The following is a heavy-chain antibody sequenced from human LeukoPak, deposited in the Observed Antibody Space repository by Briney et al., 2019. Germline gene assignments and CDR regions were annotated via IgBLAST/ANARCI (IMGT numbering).Heavy chain of an antibody. CDR3: ASTRPNSGWYPEDAFDI. V-gene: IGHV4-59*08. D-gene: IGHD6-19*01. CDR1: GGSISGHY. CDR2: IYYSGST. J-gene: IGHJ3*02. Sequence: PSETLSLTCTVSGGSISGHYWSWIRQPPGKGLEWIGYIYYSGSTNYNPSLKSRVTISVDTSKNQFSLKLSSVTAADTAVYYCASTRPNSGWYPEDAFDIWGQGTMVTVSS.